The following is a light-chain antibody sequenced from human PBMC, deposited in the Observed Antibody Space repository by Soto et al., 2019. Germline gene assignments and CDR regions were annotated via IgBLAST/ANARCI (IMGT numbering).Light chain of an antibody. CDR2: RAS. Sequence: EIVLTQSPGTLSLSPGERATLSCRASQTVSSSYLTWYQQKPGQAPRLLIYRASSRATGIPDRFSGSGSGTDFTLTSSRLEPEDFAVYYCQQYGSSSYTFGQGTKLEIK. V-gene: IGKV3-20*01. CDR1: QTVSSSY. J-gene: IGKJ2*01. CDR3: QQYGSSSYT.